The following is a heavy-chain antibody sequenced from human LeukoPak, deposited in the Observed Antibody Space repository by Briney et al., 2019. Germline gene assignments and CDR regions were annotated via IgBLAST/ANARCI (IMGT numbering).Heavy chain of an antibody. CDR1: GGTFTNYA. D-gene: IGHD3-10*01. J-gene: IGHJ4*02. CDR2: IIPILDVT. CDR3: ATTFGELLSDY. Sequence: SVKVSCKASGGTFTNYAINWVRQAPGQGLEWMGRIIPILDVTNYAQKFQGRVTMTEDTSTDTAYMELSSLRSEDTAVYYCATTFGELLSDYWGQGTLVTVSS. V-gene: IGHV1-69*04.